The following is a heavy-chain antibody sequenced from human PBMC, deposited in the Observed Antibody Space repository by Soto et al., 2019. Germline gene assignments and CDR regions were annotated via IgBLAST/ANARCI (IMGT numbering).Heavy chain of an antibody. D-gene: IGHD1-26*01. V-gene: IGHV3-33*01. CDR1: GFTFSSYG. J-gene: IGHJ3*02. CDR2: IWYDGSNK. CDR3: ARTRGSYGAFDI. Sequence: QVQLVESGGGVVQPGRSLRLSCAASGFTFSSYGMHWVRQAPGKGLEWVAVIWYDGSNKYYADSVKGRFTISRDNSKNTLYLQMNSLRAEDTAVYYCARTRGSYGAFDIWGQGTMVTVSS.